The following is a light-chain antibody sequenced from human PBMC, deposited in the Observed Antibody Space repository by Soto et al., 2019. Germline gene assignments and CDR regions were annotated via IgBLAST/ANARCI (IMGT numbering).Light chain of an antibody. J-gene: IGKJ1*01. V-gene: IGKV3-20*01. CDR3: QQYAISPWT. Sequence: EVVLTQSPGTLSLSPGEGATLSCRASQSVAYNYLAWYQQRPGQAPRLLIYGASSRATGIPDRLSGGGSGTDFTLTIRSVEPEDFAVYSCQQYAISPWTFGQGTKVE. CDR2: GAS. CDR1: QSVAYNY.